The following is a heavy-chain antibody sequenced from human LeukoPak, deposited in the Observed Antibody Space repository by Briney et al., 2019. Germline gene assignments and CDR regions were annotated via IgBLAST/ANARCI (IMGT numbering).Heavy chain of an antibody. CDR1: GGSISSGSYY. D-gene: IGHD3-10*01. J-gene: IGHJ4*02. CDR3: ARNGYGSGSSY. Sequence: SETLSLTCTVSGGSISSGSYYWSWIRQPAGKGLEWIGRIYNSGSTNYNPSLNSRVTISVDTSKNQFSLQLNSVTAADTAVYYCARNGYGSGSSYWGQGTLVTVSS. CDR2: IYNSGST. V-gene: IGHV4-61*02.